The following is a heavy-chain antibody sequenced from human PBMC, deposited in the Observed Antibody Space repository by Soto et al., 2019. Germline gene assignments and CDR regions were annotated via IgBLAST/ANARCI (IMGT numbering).Heavy chain of an antibody. V-gene: IGHV3-21*01. CDR3: AREETAWPLAYGLDV. CDR1: GFTFSGYS. J-gene: IGHJ6*02. D-gene: IGHD2-21*02. CDR2: ISTRSDI. Sequence: GGSLRLSCAASGFTFSGYSMNWVRQAPGKGLEWVASISTRSDIYYADSVKGRFTISRDNAKNSVSLQMNSLRAEDTAVYYCAREETAWPLAYGLDVWGQGTTVTVSS.